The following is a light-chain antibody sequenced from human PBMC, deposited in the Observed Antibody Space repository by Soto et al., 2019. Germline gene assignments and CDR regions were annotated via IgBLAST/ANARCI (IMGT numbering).Light chain of an antibody. J-gene: IGLJ1*01. V-gene: IGLV1-44*01. CDR2: SNT. Sequence: QSVLTQPPSASGTPGQRVTISCSGSSSNIGSNTVNCYPQLPGTAPKLLIYSNTQRPSGVPDLSSVSQSGTSASLATSGLQSDDDADYYCAAWDDSLNGYVFGAGTKVTVL. CDR1: SSNIGSNT. CDR3: AAWDDSLNGYV.